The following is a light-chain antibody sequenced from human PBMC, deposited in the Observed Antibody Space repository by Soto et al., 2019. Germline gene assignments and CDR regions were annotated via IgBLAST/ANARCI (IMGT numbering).Light chain of an antibody. CDR2: EVR. CDR3: SSYTRSSTLI. CDR1: SSDVGGYNY. Sequence: QSALTQPASVSGSPGQSITIYCTGTSSDVGGYNYVSWYRQHPGKAPKLMIYEVRNRPSGVSNRFSGSKSGNTASLTISGLQAEDEADYYCSSYTRSSTLIFGIGTKLTVL. J-gene: IGLJ1*01. V-gene: IGLV2-14*01.